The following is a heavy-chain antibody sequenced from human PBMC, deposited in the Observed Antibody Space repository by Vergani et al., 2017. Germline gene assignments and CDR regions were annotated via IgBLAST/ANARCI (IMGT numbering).Heavy chain of an antibody. V-gene: IGHV1-69*01. Sequence: QVQLVQSGAEVKKPGASGKVSCKASGGTFSSYAISWVRQAPGQGLEWMGGIIPIFGTANYAQKFQGRVTITADESTSTAYMELSSLRSEDTAVYYCAAXYYYDSSGLFSFDYWGQGTLVTVSS. J-gene: IGHJ4*02. D-gene: IGHD3-22*01. CDR1: GGTFSSYA. CDR3: AAXYYYDSSGLFSFDY. CDR2: IIPIFGTA.